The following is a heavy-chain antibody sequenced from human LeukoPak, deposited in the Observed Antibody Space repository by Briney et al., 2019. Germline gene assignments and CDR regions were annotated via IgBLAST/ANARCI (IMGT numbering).Heavy chain of an antibody. D-gene: IGHD3-22*01. Sequence: GGSLRLSCAASGFTFSSYGMHWVRQAPGKGLEGVAVIWYDGSNKYYADSVKGRFTISRDNSKNTLYLQMNSLRAEDTAVYYCGSSYYYDSSGGFDYWGQGTLVTVSS. J-gene: IGHJ4*02. CDR2: IWYDGSNK. V-gene: IGHV3-33*01. CDR3: GSSYYYDSSGGFDY. CDR1: GFTFSSYG.